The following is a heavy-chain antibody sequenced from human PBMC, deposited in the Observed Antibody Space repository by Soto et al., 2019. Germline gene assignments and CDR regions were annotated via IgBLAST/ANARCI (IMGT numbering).Heavy chain of an antibody. CDR1: GYIFVNYG. J-gene: IGHJ6*02. D-gene: IGHD3-16*01. CDR2: ISPYTGNT. CDR3: VMVDNYVTPTPQDV. V-gene: IGHV1-18*01. Sequence: QVQLVQSGDEVKKPGASVKVSCKASGYIFVNYGIAWVRQAPGQGLEWMGWISPYTGNTHSATKVQGRLTMTTDTSTSTAYMDLGSLTSDDTAVYYLVMVDNYVTPTPQDVWGQGTTVTVSS.